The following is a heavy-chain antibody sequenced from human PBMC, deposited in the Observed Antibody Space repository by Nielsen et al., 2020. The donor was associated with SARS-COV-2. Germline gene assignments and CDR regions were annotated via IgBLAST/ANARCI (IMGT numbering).Heavy chain of an antibody. V-gene: IGHV3-21*01. D-gene: IGHD2-2*01. J-gene: IGHJ4*02. CDR3: ATESSDY. CDR1: GFTLSKYN. CDR2: ISSSSSYI. Sequence: GESLKISCAASGFTLSKYNMNWVRQAPGKGLEWVSSISSSSSYIYYADSVKGRFTISRDNAKNSLYLQMNSLRAEDTAVYYCATESSDYWGQGTLVTVSS.